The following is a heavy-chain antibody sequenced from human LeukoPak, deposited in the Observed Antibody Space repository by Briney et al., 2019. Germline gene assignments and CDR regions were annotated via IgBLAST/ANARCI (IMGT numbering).Heavy chain of an antibody. J-gene: IGHJ3*02. Sequence: ASVKVSCKASGGTFSSYAISWVRQAPGQGLEWMGRIIPILGIANYAQKFQGRVTITADKSTSTAYMELSSLRSEDTAVYYCARSIRDYTEGNDAFDIWGQGTMVTVSS. CDR3: ARSIRDYTEGNDAFDI. D-gene: IGHD4-11*01. V-gene: IGHV1-69*04. CDR2: IIPILGIA. CDR1: GGTFSSYA.